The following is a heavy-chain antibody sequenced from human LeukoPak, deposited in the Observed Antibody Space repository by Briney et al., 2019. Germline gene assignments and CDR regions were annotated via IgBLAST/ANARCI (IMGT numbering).Heavy chain of an antibody. CDR1: GFPFGDYA. V-gene: IGHV3-49*04. CDR3: TRDGFPVIANLWYFDH. Sequence: VQPGRSLRLSCTASGFPFGDYAINWVRQVPGKGLEWVGFIRSRSYGGTTEYAAAVEGRFSISRDDSKSTAYLQMNSLKTEDTAVYYCTRDGFPVIANLWYFDHWGQGTLVTVSS. J-gene: IGHJ4*02. CDR2: IRSRSYGGTT. D-gene: IGHD2-21*01.